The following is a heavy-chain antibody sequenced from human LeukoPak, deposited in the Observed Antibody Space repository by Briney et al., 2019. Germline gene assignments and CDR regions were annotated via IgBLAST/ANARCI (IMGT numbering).Heavy chain of an antibody. CDR1: GYTFTGYY. Sequence: ASVKVSCKASGYTFTGYYMHWVRQAPGQGLEWMGRINPNSGGTNYAQKFQGRVTMTRDTSISTAYMELSSLRSEDTAVYYCARGPRSNIVVVDYWGQGTLVTVSS. D-gene: IGHD2-15*01. CDR3: ARGPRSNIVVVDY. J-gene: IGHJ4*02. V-gene: IGHV1-2*06. CDR2: INPNSGGT.